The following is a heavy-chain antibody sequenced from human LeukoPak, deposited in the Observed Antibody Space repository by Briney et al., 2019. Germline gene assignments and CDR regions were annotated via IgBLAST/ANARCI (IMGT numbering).Heavy chain of an antibody. Sequence: SETLSLTFTGTRCFNIRYFWRWIRQPPGKGLEWLGYIHSSGSTTYNPSLKSRVTISIDTSTNQFSVKVRSVTAADTPVSYCRRQCERVSGTSRGLDNWLAPWGQGALVTVSS. CDR3: RRQCERVSGTSRGLDNWLAP. V-gene: IGHV4-59*08. CDR1: RCFNIRYF. D-gene: IGHD3-10*01. J-gene: IGHJ5*02. CDR2: IHSSGST.